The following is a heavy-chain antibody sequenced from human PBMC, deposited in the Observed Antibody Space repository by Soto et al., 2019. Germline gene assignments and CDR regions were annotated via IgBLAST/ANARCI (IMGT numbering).Heavy chain of an antibody. CDR1: GFTFSSYS. CDR2: ISSSSSYI. CDR3: ARDPTIRSKYCSSTSCLGLFDY. V-gene: IGHV3-21*01. D-gene: IGHD2-2*01. J-gene: IGHJ4*02. Sequence: EVQLVESGGGLVKPGGSLRLSCAASGFTFSSYSMSWVRQAPGKGLEWVSSISSSSSYIYYADSVKGRFTISRDNAKNSLYLQMNSLRAEDTAVYYCARDPTIRSKYCSSTSCLGLFDYWGQGTLVTVSS.